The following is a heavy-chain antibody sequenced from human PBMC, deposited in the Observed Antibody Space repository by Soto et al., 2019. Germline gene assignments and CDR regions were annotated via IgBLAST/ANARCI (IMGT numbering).Heavy chain of an antibody. J-gene: IGHJ6*03. CDR3: ARHLRFGVITDKGLGYYYYMDV. D-gene: IGHD3-3*01. V-gene: IGHV5-51*01. CDR2: IYPGDSDT. Sequence: GESLKISCKGSGYSFTSYWIGWVRQMPGKGLEWMGIIYPGDSDTRYSPSFQGQVTISADKSISTAYLQWSSLKASDTAMYYCARHLRFGVITDKGLGYYYYMDVWGKGTTVTVSS. CDR1: GYSFTSYW.